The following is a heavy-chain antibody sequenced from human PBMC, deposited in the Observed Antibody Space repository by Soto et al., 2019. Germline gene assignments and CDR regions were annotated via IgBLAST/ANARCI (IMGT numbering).Heavy chain of an antibody. V-gene: IGHV4-38-2*02. CDR2: IYFNGNT. Sequence: PSETLSLTCSVSDHSISSAYYWGWIRQSPGRGLEFIGRIYFNGNTYYNPSLKSRVTVSRDTSKNQFSLKLSSVTAADTAVYYCARVHWSGSPYDGFDIWGPGTKVTVSS. CDR1: DHSISSAYY. D-gene: IGHD3-3*01. CDR3: ARVHWSGSPYDGFDI. J-gene: IGHJ3*02.